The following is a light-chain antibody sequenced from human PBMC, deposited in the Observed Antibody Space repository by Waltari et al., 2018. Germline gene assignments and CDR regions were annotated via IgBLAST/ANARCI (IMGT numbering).Light chain of an antibody. J-gene: IGKJ2*01. Sequence: DIRMTQSPPTLSASVGDRVTITCRARQDIGGWLAWYQQKPGRAPNLLIYQTSNLQTAVPSRFSASGSGTDFTLTITSLQPDDSATYYCQKYKGAPYTFGPGTKLEI. CDR3: QKYKGAPYT. CDR1: QDIGGW. V-gene: IGKV1-5*03. CDR2: QTS.